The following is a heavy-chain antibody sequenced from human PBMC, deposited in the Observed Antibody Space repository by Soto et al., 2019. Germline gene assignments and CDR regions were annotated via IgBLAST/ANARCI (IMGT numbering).Heavy chain of an antibody. Sequence: GGSLRLSCAASGFIFENFGMSWVRQAPGKGLEWISSISGSGFKKYYADSVKGRFTISRDNSKSTVYLELNNLSAEDTAVYHCAKNQGVELVPLATVDWFDPWGQGSWSPSPQ. V-gene: IGHV3-23*01. D-gene: IGHD1-26*01. CDR3: AKNQGVELVPLATVDWFDP. CDR2: ISGSGFKK. J-gene: IGHJ5*02. CDR1: GFIFENFG.